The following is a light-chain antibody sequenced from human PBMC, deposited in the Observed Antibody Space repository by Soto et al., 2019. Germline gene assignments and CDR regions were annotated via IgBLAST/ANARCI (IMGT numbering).Light chain of an antibody. J-gene: IGKJ2*01. V-gene: IGKV1-39*01. CDR3: QQSSSTPYT. CDR2: AAY. Sequence: DIQMTQSPSSLSASVGDRVTIACRASQNIRNYLNWYQQTPGKAPKLLIYAAYSLQSGVPSRFSSRGSRTDVTITTSSLQHDDSETYYCQQSSSTPYTFGQGTKLEIK. CDR1: QNIRNY.